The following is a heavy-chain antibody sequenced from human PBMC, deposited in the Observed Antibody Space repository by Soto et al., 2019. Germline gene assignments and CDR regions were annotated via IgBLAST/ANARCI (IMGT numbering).Heavy chain of an antibody. D-gene: IGHD5-12*01. CDR3: ARGYSYGKTGPFHFDY. CDR1: GGIFSNYA. V-gene: IGHV1-69*12. Sequence: QVQLVQSGAEVTNPGSSVRVSCKASGGIFSNYAIGWVRQAPGQGLEWMGGTIPIFGSPNYAQKFQGRVTFTADESTSTAYLELSSLRSEDTAVYYCARGYSYGKTGPFHFDYWGQGTLITVSS. CDR2: TIPIFGSP. J-gene: IGHJ4*02.